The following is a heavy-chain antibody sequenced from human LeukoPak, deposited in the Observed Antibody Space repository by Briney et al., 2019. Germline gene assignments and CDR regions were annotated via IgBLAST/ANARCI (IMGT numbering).Heavy chain of an antibody. D-gene: IGHD1-26*01. J-gene: IGHJ4*02. CDR1: GGSLKPYY. CDR2: IYFSGST. V-gene: IGHV4-4*07. Sequence: SETLSLTCTVSGGSLKPYYWSWIRQPAGKGLEWIGRIYFSGSTHYIPSLQSRVTMSVDTSKNQFSLKLSSVTAADTAVYYCARTSASGATYFDYWGQGTLVTVSS. CDR3: ARTSASGATYFDY.